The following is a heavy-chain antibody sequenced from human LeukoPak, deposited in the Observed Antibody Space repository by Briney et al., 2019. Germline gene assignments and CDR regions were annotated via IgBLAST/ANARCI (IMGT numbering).Heavy chain of an antibody. V-gene: IGHV3-7*01. CDR1: GFTFSSYW. D-gene: IGHD1-26*01. CDR3: AKHPGDFTGIVNYYYMDL. CDR2: IKQDGSEK. J-gene: IGHJ6*03. Sequence: WGSLRLSCAASGFTFSSYWMSWVRQAPGKGLEWVANIKQDGSEKYYVDSVKGRFTISRDNSKNTLFLQMTSLRAEDTAVYYCAKHPGDFTGIVNYYYMDLWGKGTTVTVSS.